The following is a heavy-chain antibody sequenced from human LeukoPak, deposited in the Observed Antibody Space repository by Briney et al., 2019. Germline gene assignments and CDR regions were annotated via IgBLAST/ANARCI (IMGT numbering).Heavy chain of an antibody. V-gene: IGHV4-59*01. J-gene: IGHJ3*02. CDR1: GGSISSYY. CDR2: IYYSGST. Sequence: ASETLSLTCTVSGGSISSYYWSWIRQPPGKGLEWIGYIYYSGSTNYNPSLKSRLTISVDTSKNQFSLKLSSVTAADTAVYYCAGRHGDYPFAFDIWGQGTMVTVSS. CDR3: AGRHGDYPFAFDI. D-gene: IGHD4-17*01.